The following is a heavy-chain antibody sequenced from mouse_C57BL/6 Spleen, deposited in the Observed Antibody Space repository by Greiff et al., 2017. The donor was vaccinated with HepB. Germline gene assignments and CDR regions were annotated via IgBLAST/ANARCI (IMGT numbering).Heavy chain of an antibody. J-gene: IGHJ4*01. V-gene: IGHV1-62-2*01. CDR3: ARHESLGAYDGYYAMDY. CDR1: GYTFTEYT. D-gene: IGHD2-12*01. CDR2: FYPGSGSI. Sequence: VQLQQSGAELVKPGASVKLSCKASGYTFTEYTIHWVKQRSGQGLEWIGWFYPGSGSIKYNEKFKDKATLTADKSSSTVYMELSRLTSEASAVYFCARHESLGAYDGYYAMDYWGQGTSVTVSS.